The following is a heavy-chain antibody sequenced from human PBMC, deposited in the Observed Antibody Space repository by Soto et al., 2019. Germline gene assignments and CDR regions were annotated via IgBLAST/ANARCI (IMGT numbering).Heavy chain of an antibody. J-gene: IGHJ3*02. V-gene: IGHV3-7*04. CDR3: ARGDYYDTSGPFSDAFDI. D-gene: IGHD3-22*01. CDR1: GFTFNTYW. Sequence: GGSLRLSCAASGFTFNTYWMSWVRQAPGKGLEWVANIKPDGSEKWYVDSVKGRFTISRDNAKNSLYLQMNRLRAEDTAVYFCARGDYYDTSGPFSDAFDIWGQGTMVTVSS. CDR2: IKPDGSEK.